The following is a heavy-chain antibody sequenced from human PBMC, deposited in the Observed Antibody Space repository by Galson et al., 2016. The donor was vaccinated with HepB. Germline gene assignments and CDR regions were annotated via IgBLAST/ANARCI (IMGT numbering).Heavy chain of an antibody. CDR2: IYSGGRT. J-gene: IGHJ4*02. CDR1: GFRVSGNY. CDR3: TKAYGVDSYHFND. D-gene: IGHD4-17*01. Sequence: SLRLSCPASGFRVSGNYMNWVRQAPGKGLDWVSIIYSGGRTYYADSVKGRLTTYRDNSKNTVYLQMDRLRAEDTAAYYCTKAYGVDSYHFNDWGQGTLVIVSS. V-gene: IGHV3-53*01.